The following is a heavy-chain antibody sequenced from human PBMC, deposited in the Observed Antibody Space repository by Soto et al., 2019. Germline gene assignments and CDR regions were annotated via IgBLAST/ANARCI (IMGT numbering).Heavy chain of an antibody. D-gene: IGHD3-22*01. Sequence: GGSLRLSCAASGFTFSSYEMNWVRQAPGKGLEWVSYISSSGSTIYYADSVKGRFTISRDNAKNSLYLQMNSLRAEDTAVYYCARGDYYDSSGYYTDFQHWGQGTLVTVSS. V-gene: IGHV3-48*03. CDR2: ISSSGSTI. CDR1: GFTFSSYE. J-gene: IGHJ1*01. CDR3: ARGDYYDSSGYYTDFQH.